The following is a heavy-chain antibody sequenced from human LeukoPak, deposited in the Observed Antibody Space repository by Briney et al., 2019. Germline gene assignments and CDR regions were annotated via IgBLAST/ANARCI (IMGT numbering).Heavy chain of an antibody. Sequence: PSETLSLTCTVSGGSISSYYWSWIRQPPGKGLEWIGYIYYSGSTNYYPSLKSRVTISVDTSKNQFSLKLSSVTAADTAMYYCARRYCTNGVCSGFDYWGQGTLVTVSS. D-gene: IGHD2-8*01. J-gene: IGHJ4*02. V-gene: IGHV4-59*08. CDR3: ARRYCTNGVCSGFDY. CDR1: GGSISSYY. CDR2: IYYSGST.